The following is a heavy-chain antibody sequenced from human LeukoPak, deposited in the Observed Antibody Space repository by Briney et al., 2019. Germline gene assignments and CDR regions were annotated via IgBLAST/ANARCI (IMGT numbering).Heavy chain of an antibody. CDR2: IYTSGST. D-gene: IGHD2-2*01. Sequence: SETLSLTCTVSGGSISSGYYFWSWIRQPAGKGLEWIGHIYTSGSTTYNPSLKGRVTISVDTSKNQFSLKLSSVTAADTAVYYCARWHSACTSTSCSPNWFDPWGQGTLVTVSS. V-gene: IGHV4-61*09. J-gene: IGHJ5*02. CDR1: GGSISSGYYF. CDR3: ARWHSACTSTSCSPNWFDP.